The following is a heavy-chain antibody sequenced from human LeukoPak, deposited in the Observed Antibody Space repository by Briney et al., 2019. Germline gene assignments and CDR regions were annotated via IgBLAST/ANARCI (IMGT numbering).Heavy chain of an antibody. CDR2: IYWNDDK. CDR1: GFSLSTSGVD. D-gene: IGHD1-1*01. Sequence: SGPTLVKPTQTLTLTCTFSGFSLSTSGVDVGWIRQPPGKALEWLALIYWNDDKRYSPSLKSRLTITKDTSKNQVVLTMTNMDPVDTATYYRALSTTVGSPFDYWGQGTLVTVSS. CDR3: ALSTTVGSPFDY. V-gene: IGHV2-5*01. J-gene: IGHJ4*02.